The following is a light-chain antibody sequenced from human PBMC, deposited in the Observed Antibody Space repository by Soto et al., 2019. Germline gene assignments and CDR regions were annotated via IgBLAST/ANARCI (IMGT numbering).Light chain of an antibody. J-gene: IGKJ1*01. V-gene: IGKV3-20*01. CDR2: AAS. CDR1: QSVSSSY. Sequence: EIVLTQSPGTLSSSPGERATLSCRASQSVSSSYFAWYQQKPGQAPRLLIYAASSRATGIPDRFSGSGSGTDFTLTISRMEPEDFAGYYCQQYGSSSWTVGQGNRVEI. CDR3: QQYGSSSWT.